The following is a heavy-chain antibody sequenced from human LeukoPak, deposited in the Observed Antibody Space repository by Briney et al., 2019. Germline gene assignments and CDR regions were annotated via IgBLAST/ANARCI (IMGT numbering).Heavy chain of an antibody. CDR1: KFTFSSYA. J-gene: IGHJ4*02. CDR3: AKDRYAFWSTYSSNPFDY. D-gene: IGHD3-3*01. CDR2: ISGSGGST. V-gene: IGHV3-23*01. Sequence: PGGSLRLSCAASKFTFSSYAMNWVRQASGKGLEWVSGISGSGGSTYYADSVKGRFTISRDSSKNTLYLQMNSLRAEDTAVYYCAKDRYAFWSTYSSNPFDYWGQGTLVTVSS.